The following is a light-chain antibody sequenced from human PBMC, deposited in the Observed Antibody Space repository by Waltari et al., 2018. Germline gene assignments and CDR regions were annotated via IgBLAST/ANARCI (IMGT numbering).Light chain of an antibody. Sequence: SALTQPDSVSGSPGQSITISCSGISSDSGGYEYVSWYQQHPGKAPKVIIYDVSNRRSGVSTRFSGSKSGSSTSLTISGLQAEDEADYYCSSFTSSTTGIFGGGTKLTVL. CDR1: SSDSGGYEY. J-gene: IGLJ2*01. V-gene: IGLV2-14*01. CDR2: DVS. CDR3: SSFTSSTTGI.